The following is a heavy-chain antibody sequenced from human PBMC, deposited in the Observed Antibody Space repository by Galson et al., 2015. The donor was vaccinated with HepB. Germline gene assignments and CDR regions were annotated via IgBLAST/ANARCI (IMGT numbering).Heavy chain of an antibody. V-gene: IGHV3-23*01. Sequence: SLRLSCAGSGFIFRHHAMAWIRQAPGQGLEWVSGINGRGSTRSYSDAVKGRFSISRDNSKDTGFLQMDNLGAEDTAVYDCVKEGSWFGGEWFDPWGQGALATVS. J-gene: IGHJ5*02. CDR1: GFIFRHHA. CDR3: VKEGSWFGGEWFDP. CDR2: INGRGSTR. D-gene: IGHD3-3*01.